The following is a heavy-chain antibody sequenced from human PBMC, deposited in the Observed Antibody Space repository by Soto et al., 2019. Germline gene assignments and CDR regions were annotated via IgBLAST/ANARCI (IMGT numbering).Heavy chain of an antibody. CDR2: IIPIFGTA. Sequence: QVQLVQSGAEVKKPGSAVKVSCKASGGTFSSYAISWVRQAPGQGLEWMGGIIPIFGTANYAQKFQGRVTITADESPSTAYMGMRSLRYEGRDVYYCARVKRRSGYCSGGSCYHSENWTDGPDYWGQGTLVTVSS. J-gene: IGHJ4*02. CDR1: GGTFSSYA. D-gene: IGHD2-15*01. CDR3: ARVKRRSGYCSGGSCYHSENWTDGPDY. V-gene: IGHV1-69*01.